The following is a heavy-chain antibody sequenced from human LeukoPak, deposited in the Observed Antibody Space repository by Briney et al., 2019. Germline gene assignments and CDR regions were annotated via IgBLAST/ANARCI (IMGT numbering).Heavy chain of an antibody. V-gene: IGHV3-23*01. J-gene: IGHJ4*02. CDR2: MSDSGGST. Sequence: GGSLRLFCAASGLTFNSYAMMWVRQAPGKGMEWVSGMSDSGGSTYYADSVKGRFTISRDNSKNTLYLQMNSLRAEDTAVYYCARGLLDTAMVTDYFDYWGQGTLVTVSS. CDR1: GLTFNSYA. CDR3: ARGLLDTAMVTDYFDY. D-gene: IGHD5-18*01.